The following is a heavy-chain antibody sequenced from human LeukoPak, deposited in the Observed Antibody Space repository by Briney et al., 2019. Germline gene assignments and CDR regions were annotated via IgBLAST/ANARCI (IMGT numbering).Heavy chain of an antibody. D-gene: IGHD1-26*01. CDR3: AKDLIVGATRGIFDY. V-gene: IGHV3-23*01. Sequence: PGGSLRLSCAASGFTFSTYAMSWVRQAPGKGLEWVSVISGSGDSTYYADSVKGRFTISRDNSKNTLYLQMNSLRAEDTAVYYCAKDLIVGATRGIFDYWGQGTLVTVSS. J-gene: IGHJ4*02. CDR1: GFTFSTYA. CDR2: ISGSGDST.